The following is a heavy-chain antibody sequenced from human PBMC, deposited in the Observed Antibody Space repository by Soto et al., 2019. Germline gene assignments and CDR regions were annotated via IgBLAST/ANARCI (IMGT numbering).Heavy chain of an antibody. D-gene: IGHD3-10*01. J-gene: IGHJ4*02. Sequence: QVQLVQSGAEVKKPGASVKVSCKASGYPFTSYDMNWVRQAPGQRLEWMGWLNAGNGNTKYSQKFQGRVTITRDTSASTAYMELSSLRTEDTAVYYCARDSSPYYYGSGSYYTFAYWGQGTLVTVSS. CDR1: GYPFTSYD. CDR2: LNAGNGNT. CDR3: ARDSSPYYYGSGSYYTFAY. V-gene: IGHV1-3*01.